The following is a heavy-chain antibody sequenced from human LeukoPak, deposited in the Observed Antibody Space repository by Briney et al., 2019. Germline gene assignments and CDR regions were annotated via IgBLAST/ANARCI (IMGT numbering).Heavy chain of an antibody. Sequence: ASVKVSCKVSGYTLTELSMHWVRQAPGKGLEWMGGFDPEDGETIYAQKFQGRVTMTEDTSIDTAYMELSSLRSEDTAVYYCATGQNSVIGGIDYWGREPWSPSPQ. CDR3: ATGQNSVIGGIDY. V-gene: IGHV1-24*01. D-gene: IGHD3-16*01. J-gene: IGHJ4*02. CDR2: FDPEDGET. CDR1: GYTLTELS.